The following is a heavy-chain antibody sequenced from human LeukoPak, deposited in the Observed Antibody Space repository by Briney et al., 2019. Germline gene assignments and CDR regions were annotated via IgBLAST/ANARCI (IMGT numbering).Heavy chain of an antibody. D-gene: IGHD5-18*01. CDR3: AKGDTAMVTGPYYYYYYGMDV. V-gene: IGHV3-23*01. CDR2: ISGSGGST. J-gene: IGHJ6*02. Sequence: SGGSLRLSCAASGFTFSSHALSWVRQAPGKGLEWVSGISGSGGSTYHADSVKGRFTISRDNSKNTLYLQMNSLRAEDTAVYYCAKGDTAMVTGPYYYYYYGMDVWGQGTTVTVSS. CDR1: GFTFSSHA.